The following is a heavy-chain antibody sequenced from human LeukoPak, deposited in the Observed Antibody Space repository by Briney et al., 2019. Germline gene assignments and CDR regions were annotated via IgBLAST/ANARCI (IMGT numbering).Heavy chain of an antibody. Sequence: SVKVSCKASGGTFSSYAISWVRQAPGQGLEWMGGIIPIFGTANYAQKFQGRITITTDESTSTAYMELRSLRSDDTAVYYCARLSGLLWFGELSNYYGMDVWGQGTTVTVSS. CDR2: IIPIFGTA. CDR3: ARLSGLLWFGELSNYYGMDV. J-gene: IGHJ6*02. V-gene: IGHV1-69*05. D-gene: IGHD3-10*01. CDR1: GGTFSSYA.